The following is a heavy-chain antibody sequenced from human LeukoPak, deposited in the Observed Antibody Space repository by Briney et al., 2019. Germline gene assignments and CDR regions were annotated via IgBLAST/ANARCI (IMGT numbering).Heavy chain of an antibody. D-gene: IGHD2-21*02. J-gene: IGHJ3*02. CDR3: ANGDLAYCGGDCYSGAFDI. Sequence: PGRSLRLSCAASGFTFSSYGMHWVRQAPGKGLEWVAVIWYDGSNKYYADSVKGRFTISRDNSKNTLYLQMNSLRAEDTAVYYCANGDLAYCGGDCYSGAFDIWGRGTMVTVPS. CDR2: IWYDGSNK. CDR1: GFTFSSYG. V-gene: IGHV3-33*06.